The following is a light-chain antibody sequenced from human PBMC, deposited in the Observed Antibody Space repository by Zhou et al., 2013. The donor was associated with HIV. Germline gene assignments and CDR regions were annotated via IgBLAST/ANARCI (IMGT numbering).Light chain of an antibody. J-gene: IGKJ1*01. CDR1: QSISSIY. CDR3: QQCRNSPWT. Sequence: EIVLTQSPGTLSLSPGERATLSCRASQSISSIYIAWYQQKPGQAPRLLIYGASSRATGVPDRFSGSGSGTDFTLTISRLEPADIATYYCQQCRNSPWTFGQGTKVEMK. CDR2: GAS. V-gene: IGKV3-20*01.